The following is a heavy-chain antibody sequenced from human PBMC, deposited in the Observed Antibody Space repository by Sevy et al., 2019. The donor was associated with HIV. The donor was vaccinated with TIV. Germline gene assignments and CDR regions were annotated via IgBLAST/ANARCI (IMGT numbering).Heavy chain of an antibody. CDR2: VYASSST. CDR1: GGSISGYY. Sequence: SETLSLTCTVSGGSISGYYWSWIRQSAGKGLEWIGRVYASSSTNYNPSLRSRVTISVDTSSNQFSLNLHSVTAADTAVYYCAREDFGSSWLYYYMDVWGKGTLVTVSS. CDR3: AREDFGSSWLYYYMDV. V-gene: IGHV4-4*07. J-gene: IGHJ6*03. D-gene: IGHD6-13*01.